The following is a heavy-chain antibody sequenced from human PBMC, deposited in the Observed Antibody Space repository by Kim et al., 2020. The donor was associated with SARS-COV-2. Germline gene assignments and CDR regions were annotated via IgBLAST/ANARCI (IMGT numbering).Heavy chain of an antibody. V-gene: IGHV4-59*01. CDR3: ARESWRYYGSGSYRYNWFDP. CDR2: IYYSGST. Sequence: SETLSLTCTVSGGSISSYYWSWIRQPPGKGLEWIGYIYYSGSTNYNPSLKSRVTISVDTSKNQFSLKLSSVTAADTAVYYCARESWRYYGSGSYRYNWFDPWGQGTLVTVSS. J-gene: IGHJ5*02. D-gene: IGHD3-10*01. CDR1: GGSISSYY.